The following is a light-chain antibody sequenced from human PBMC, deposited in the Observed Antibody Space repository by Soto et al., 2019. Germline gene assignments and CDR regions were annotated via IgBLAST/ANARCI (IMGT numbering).Light chain of an antibody. J-gene: IGKJ1*01. CDR3: QQYNSYSRT. V-gene: IGKV1-5*01. CDR2: AAS. CDR1: QTISSY. Sequence: DIQMTQSPSSLSASVGDRVSITCRASQTISSYVNWYQQRPGKAPKLLIYAASSFQSGVPSRFSGSGSGTEFTLTISSLQPDDFATYYCQQYNSYSRTFGQGTKVDI.